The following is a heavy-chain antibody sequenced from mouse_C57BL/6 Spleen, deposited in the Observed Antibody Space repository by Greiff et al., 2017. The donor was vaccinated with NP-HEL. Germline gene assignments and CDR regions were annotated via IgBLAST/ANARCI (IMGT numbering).Heavy chain of an antibody. J-gene: IGHJ3*01. D-gene: IGHD1-1*01. V-gene: IGHV5-4*01. CDR3: ARDPPLSGSSYVTWFAY. CDR1: GFTFSSYA. CDR2: ISDGGSYT. Sequence: EVQGVESGGGLVKPGGSLKLSCAASGFTFSSYAMSWVRQTPEKRLEWVATISDGGSYTYYPDNVKGRFTISRDNAKNTLYLQMSHLKSEDTAMYYCARDPPLSGSSYVTWFAYWGQGTLVTVSA.